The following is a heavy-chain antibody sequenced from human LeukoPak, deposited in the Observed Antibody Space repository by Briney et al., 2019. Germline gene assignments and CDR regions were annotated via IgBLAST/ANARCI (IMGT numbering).Heavy chain of an antibody. J-gene: IGHJ6*03. Sequence: SVKVSCKASGYTFTGHYIHWVRQAPGQGLEWMGEIIPIFGTANYAQKFQGRVTITADKSTSTAYMELGSLRSEDTAVYYCARYFRGWGSYYYYYYMDVWGKGTTVTVSS. CDR1: GYTFTGHY. V-gene: IGHV1-69*06. D-gene: IGHD3-10*01. CDR2: IIPIFGTA. CDR3: ARYFRGWGSYYYYYYMDV.